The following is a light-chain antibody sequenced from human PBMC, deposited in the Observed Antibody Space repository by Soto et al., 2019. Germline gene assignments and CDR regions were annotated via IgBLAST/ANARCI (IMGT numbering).Light chain of an antibody. CDR1: QIIRNH. CDR2: AAS. CDR3: QQSLSAPFT. J-gene: IGKJ3*01. Sequence: DIQMTQSPSSLSTSVGDRVTITCRASQIIRNHLNWYQHTPGKAPEVLIYAASTLQGGVPSRFSGSGSGTDITLTINSLQSEDSATYLCQQSLSAPFTFSRGTKVDL. V-gene: IGKV1-39*01.